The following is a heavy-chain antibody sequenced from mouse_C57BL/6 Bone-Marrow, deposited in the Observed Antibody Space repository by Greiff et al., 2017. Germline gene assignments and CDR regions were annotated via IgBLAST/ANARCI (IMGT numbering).Heavy chain of an antibody. D-gene: IGHD1-1*01. CDR3: ARLGTTVGLDV. CDR1: GFTFSSYG. J-gene: IGHJ1*03. Sequence: EVKLVESGGDLVKPGGTLKPSCAASGFTFSSYGMSWDRETPDKRLAWVATSRSGGRYNDYPDSVKGRFTISRDNAKNTLYLQMRSLKSEDTAMYYCARLGTTVGLDVWGTGTTVTVSS. V-gene: IGHV5-6*01. CDR2: SRSGGRYN.